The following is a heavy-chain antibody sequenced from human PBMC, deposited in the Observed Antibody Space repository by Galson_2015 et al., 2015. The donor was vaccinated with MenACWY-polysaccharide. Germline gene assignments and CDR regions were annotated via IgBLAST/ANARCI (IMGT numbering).Heavy chain of an antibody. V-gene: IGHV3-23*01. CDR2: ISDSGGTT. CDR3: AKAHIAARPDRRMVYYYYMDV. Sequence: SLRPSCAASGFTFSSYAMSWVRQAPGKGPEWVSAISDSGGTTFYADSVKGRFTISRDNSKNTLFLQMISLRVEDTAVYYCAKAHIAARPDRRMVYYYYMDVWGKGTMVTVSS. CDR1: GFTFSSYA. J-gene: IGHJ6*03. D-gene: IGHD6-6*01.